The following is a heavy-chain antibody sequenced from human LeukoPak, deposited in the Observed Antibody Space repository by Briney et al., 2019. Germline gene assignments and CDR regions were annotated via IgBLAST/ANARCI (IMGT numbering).Heavy chain of an antibody. D-gene: IGHD4-17*01. J-gene: IGHJ4*02. Sequence: SETLSLTCTVSGGSISSYYWSWIRQPPGKGLEWIGYIYYSGSTYYNPSLKSRVTISVDTSKNQFSLRLSSVTAADTAVYYCARGDYGDAHDYWGQGTLVTVSS. CDR1: GGSISSYY. CDR2: IYYSGST. V-gene: IGHV4-59*01. CDR3: ARGDYGDAHDY.